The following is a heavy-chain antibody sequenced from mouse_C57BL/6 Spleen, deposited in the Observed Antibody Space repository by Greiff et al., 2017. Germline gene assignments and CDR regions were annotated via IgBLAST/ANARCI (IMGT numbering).Heavy chain of an antibody. Sequence: QVQLQQSGAELVRPGSSVKLSCKASGYTFTSYWMDWVKQRPGQGLEWIGNIYPSDSETHYNQKFKDKATLTVDKSSSTAYMQLSSLTSEDSAVYYCARRDYYGKSYWGQGTTLTVSS. J-gene: IGHJ2*01. CDR3: ARRDYYGKSY. CDR2: IYPSDSET. D-gene: IGHD1-1*01. CDR1: GYTFTSYW. V-gene: IGHV1-61*01.